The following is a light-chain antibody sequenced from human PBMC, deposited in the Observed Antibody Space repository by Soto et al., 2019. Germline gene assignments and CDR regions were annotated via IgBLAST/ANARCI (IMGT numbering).Light chain of an antibody. Sequence: QSALTQPASVSGSPGQSITISCTGTSSDVGGYNYVSWYQQHPGKAPKFMIYEVSNRPSGVSNRFSGSKSGNTASLTISGLQAEDDAAYYCSSYTRNSTLVFGGGTHLTVL. CDR3: SSYTRNSTLV. J-gene: IGLJ2*01. V-gene: IGLV2-14*01. CDR2: EVS. CDR1: SSDVGGYNY.